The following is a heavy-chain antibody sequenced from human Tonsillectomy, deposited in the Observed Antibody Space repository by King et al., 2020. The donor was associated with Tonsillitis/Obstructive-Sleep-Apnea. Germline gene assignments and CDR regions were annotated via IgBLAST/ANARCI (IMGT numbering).Heavy chain of an antibody. CDR1: GFSLSTSEMC. CDR2: IDWDDDK. CDR3: VRVQVGYTNGPMAV. Sequence: TLKESGPALVKPTQTLTLTCTFSGFSLSTSEMCVSWIRQPPGKALEWRARIDWDDDKYYSTSLKTRLSISKDTSKNQVVLTMTNMAPVDTATYYCVRVQVGYTNGPMAVWGKGTTVTVSS. D-gene: IGHD2-8*01. J-gene: IGHJ6*03. V-gene: IGHV2-70*11.